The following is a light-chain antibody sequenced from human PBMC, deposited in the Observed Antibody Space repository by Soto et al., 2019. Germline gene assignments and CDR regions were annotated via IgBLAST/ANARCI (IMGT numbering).Light chain of an antibody. Sequence: DIQMTQSPSTLSASVGDRVTITCRASQSISSWLAWYQQKPGKAPKLLIYKASSLESGVPSRFSGSGYGTESALTSSSLQPDDFATYYCQQYNSYPLTFGGGTKVEIK. CDR3: QQYNSYPLT. J-gene: IGKJ4*02. CDR1: QSISSW. V-gene: IGKV1-5*03. CDR2: KAS.